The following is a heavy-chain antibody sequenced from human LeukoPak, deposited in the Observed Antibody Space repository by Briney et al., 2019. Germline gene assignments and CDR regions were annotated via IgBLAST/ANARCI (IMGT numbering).Heavy chain of an antibody. CDR3: ARDPIYCSSTSCYYYFDY. CDR1: GFNFGNYA. J-gene: IGHJ4*02. Sequence: GGSLRLSCTASGFNFGNYAMSWVRQAPGKGLEWVANIKQDGSEKYYVDSVKGRFTISRDNAKNSLYLQMNSLRAEDTAVYYCARDPIYCSSTSCYYYFDYWGQGTLVTVSS. D-gene: IGHD2-2*01. V-gene: IGHV3-7*01. CDR2: IKQDGSEK.